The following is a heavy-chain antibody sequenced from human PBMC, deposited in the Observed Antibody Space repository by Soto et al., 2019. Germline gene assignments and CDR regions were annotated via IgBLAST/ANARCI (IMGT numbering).Heavy chain of an antibody. CDR2: ISGSGGST. V-gene: IGHV3-23*01. J-gene: IGHJ1*01. CDR3: ANRYSSSWYDALQH. D-gene: IGHD6-13*01. Sequence: PGGSLRLSCAASGFTFSSYAMSWVRQAPGKGLEWVSAISGSGGSTYYADSVKGRFTISRDNSKNTLYLQMNSLRAEDTAVYYCANRYSSSWYDALQHWGQGTLVTVYS. CDR1: GFTFSSYA.